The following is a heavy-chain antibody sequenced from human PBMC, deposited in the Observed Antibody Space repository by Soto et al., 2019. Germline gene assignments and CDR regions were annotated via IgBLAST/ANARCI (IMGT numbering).Heavy chain of an antibody. D-gene: IGHD2-21*02. Sequence: QVQLVQSGAEVKKPGSSVKVSCKASGGTFSSYAITWVRQAPGQGLEWMGGIIPIFGTADYAQKFQGRVTITADESTSTAYMEVSSLRSEDTAVYYCASPVATVYYYYGMDVWGQGTTVTVSS. CDR3: ASPVATVYYYYGMDV. CDR1: GGTFSSYA. CDR2: IIPIFGTA. J-gene: IGHJ6*02. V-gene: IGHV1-69*12.